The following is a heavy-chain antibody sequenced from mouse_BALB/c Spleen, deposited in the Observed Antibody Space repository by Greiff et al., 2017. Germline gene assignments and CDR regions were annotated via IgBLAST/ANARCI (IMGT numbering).Heavy chain of an antibody. CDR3: ARNECYYAMDY. J-gene: IGHJ4*01. V-gene: IGHV2-2*02. CDR1: GFSLTSYG. CDR2: IWSGGST. Sequence: VKLQESGPGLVQPSQSLSITCTVSGFSLTSYGVHWVRQSPGKGLEWLGVIWSGGSTDYNAAFISRLSISKDNSKSQVFFKMNSLQANDTAIYYCARNECYYAMDYWGQGTSVTVSS.